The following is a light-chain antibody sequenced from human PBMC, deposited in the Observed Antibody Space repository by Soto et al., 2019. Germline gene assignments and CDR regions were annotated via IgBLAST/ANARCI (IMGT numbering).Light chain of an antibody. Sequence: QSVLTQPASVSGSPGQSITISCTGTSSDVGVYNYVSWYQQHPGKAPKLMIYEVSNRPSGVSNRFSGSKSGNTASLTISGLQAEDEADYYCKSYTSSSTYVFGTGTKVTVL. J-gene: IGLJ1*01. CDR2: EVS. V-gene: IGLV2-14*01. CDR3: KSYTSSSTYV. CDR1: SSDVGVYNY.